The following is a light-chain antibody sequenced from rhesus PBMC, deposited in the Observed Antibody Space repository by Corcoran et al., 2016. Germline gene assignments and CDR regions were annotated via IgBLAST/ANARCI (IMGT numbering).Light chain of an antibody. CDR3: LQHTSNPPT. CDR1: QGISTY. CDR2: AAS. Sequence: DIQMTQSPSSLSASAGDTVTITCRASQGISTYLKWYQQKPGKAPKRLIYAASRLESGVPSRFSGRGSGTEFTLPISGLQPDDFATYYCLQHTSNPPTFGQGTKVEIK. V-gene: IGKV1-43*01. J-gene: IGKJ1*01.